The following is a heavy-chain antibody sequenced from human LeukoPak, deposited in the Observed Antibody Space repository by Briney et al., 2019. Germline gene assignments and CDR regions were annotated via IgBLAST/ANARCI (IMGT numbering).Heavy chain of an antibody. Sequence: ASVKVSCKASGGTFSSYAISWVRQAPGQGLEWMGGIIPNFGTANYAQKFQGRVTITADESTSTAYMELSSLRSEDTAVYYCARDGVVPAAIVYFDYWGQGTLVTVSS. V-gene: IGHV1-69*13. CDR2: IIPNFGTA. CDR3: ARDGVVPAAIVYFDY. J-gene: IGHJ4*02. CDR1: GGTFSSYA. D-gene: IGHD2-2*01.